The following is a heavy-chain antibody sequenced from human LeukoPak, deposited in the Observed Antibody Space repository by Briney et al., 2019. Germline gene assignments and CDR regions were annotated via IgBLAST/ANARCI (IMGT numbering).Heavy chain of an antibody. J-gene: IGHJ4*02. D-gene: IGHD1-7*01. CDR1: KFTFSDYW. CDR3: ARGTYYSEF. CDR2: MNQLGNDK. Sequence: GGSLRLSCAASKFTFSDYWMTWVRQAPGKGPEGVAYMNQLGNDKKYLDSVRGRFTISRDNAKNSLYLQLTRLRAGDTAVYYCARGTYYSEFWGQGTLVTVSS. V-gene: IGHV3-7*04.